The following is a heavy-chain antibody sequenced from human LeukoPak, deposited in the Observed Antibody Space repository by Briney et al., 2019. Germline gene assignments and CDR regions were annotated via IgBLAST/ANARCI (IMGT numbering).Heavy chain of an antibody. J-gene: IGHJ4*02. D-gene: IGHD2-2*01. Sequence: GGSLRLSCVASGFTFSSYSMNWVRQAPGKGLEWVSSISSSSSYIYYADSVKGRFTISRDNAKNSLYLQMNSLRAEDTAVYYCAGEGYCSSTSCYPLDYWGQGTLVTVSS. CDR2: ISSSSSYI. CDR3: AGEGYCSSTSCYPLDY. V-gene: IGHV3-21*01. CDR1: GFTFSSYS.